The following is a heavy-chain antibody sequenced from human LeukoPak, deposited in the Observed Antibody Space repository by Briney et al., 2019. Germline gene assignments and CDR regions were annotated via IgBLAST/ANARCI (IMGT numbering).Heavy chain of an antibody. CDR3: ARARLHSYYYGSGSYGDFDY. J-gene: IGHJ4*02. Sequence: SETLSLTCTVSGGSTSSGGYYWSWIRQHPGKGLEWIGYIYYSGSTYYNPSLKSRVTISVDTSKNQFSLKLSSVTAADTAVYYCARARLHSYYYGSGSYGDFDYWGQGTLVTVSS. CDR2: IYYSGST. D-gene: IGHD3-10*01. CDR1: GGSTSSGGYY. V-gene: IGHV4-31*03.